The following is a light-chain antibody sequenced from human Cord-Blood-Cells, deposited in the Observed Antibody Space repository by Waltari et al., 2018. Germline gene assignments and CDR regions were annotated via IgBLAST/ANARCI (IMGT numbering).Light chain of an antibody. CDR3: QQYGSSPFT. Sequence: EIVLTQSPGTLSLSPGERATLSCRASQSVSSSYLALYQQKPGQAPRLLIYGASSRATGITDRFSCSGSGTDFTLTISRLEPEDFAVYYWQQYGSSPFTFGPGTKVDIK. J-gene: IGKJ3*01. V-gene: IGKV3-20*01. CDR2: GAS. CDR1: QSVSSSY.